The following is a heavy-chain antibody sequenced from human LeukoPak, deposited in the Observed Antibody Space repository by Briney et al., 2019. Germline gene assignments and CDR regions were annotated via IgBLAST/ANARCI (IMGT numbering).Heavy chain of an antibody. J-gene: IGHJ4*02. V-gene: IGHV3-30*04. CDR2: VGGDEKTI. Sequence: GGSLRLSCVASGLTLAGHSMHWVRQAPGKGLEWVAVVGGDEKTIFYADSLRGRFTISRDNSKNTVYLQMNSLRDEDTAVYYCAREGQEYATPFDYWGQGSLVTVSS. CDR1: GLTLAGHS. D-gene: IGHD2-15*01. CDR3: AREGQEYATPFDY.